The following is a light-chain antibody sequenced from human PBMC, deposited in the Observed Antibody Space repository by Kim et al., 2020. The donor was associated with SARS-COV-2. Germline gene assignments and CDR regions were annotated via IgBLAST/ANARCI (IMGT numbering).Light chain of an antibody. J-gene: IGLJ1*01. CDR3: AAWDDSLRGYV. CDR1: SSNIGRNY. CDR2: RSN. V-gene: IGLV1-47*01. Sequence: GQRVTISCSGSSSNIGRNYVYGYQQLPGTAPKLLIYRSNQRPSGVPDRFSGSKSGTSASLAISGLRPEDEADYYCAAWDDSLRGYVFGTGTKVTVL.